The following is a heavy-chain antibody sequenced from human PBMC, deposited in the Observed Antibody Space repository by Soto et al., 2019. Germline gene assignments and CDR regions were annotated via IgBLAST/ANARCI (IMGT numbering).Heavy chain of an antibody. CDR3: ARATIAAAGQRGYYYYYGMDV. V-gene: IGHV1-69*13. Sequence: SVKVSCKASGYTFTGYYMRWVRQAPGQGLEWMGGIIPIFGTANYAQKFQGRVTITADESTSTAYMELSSLRSEDTAVYYCARATIAAAGQRGYYYYYGMDVWGQGTTVTVS. CDR1: GYTFTGYY. CDR2: IIPIFGTA. J-gene: IGHJ6*02. D-gene: IGHD6-13*01.